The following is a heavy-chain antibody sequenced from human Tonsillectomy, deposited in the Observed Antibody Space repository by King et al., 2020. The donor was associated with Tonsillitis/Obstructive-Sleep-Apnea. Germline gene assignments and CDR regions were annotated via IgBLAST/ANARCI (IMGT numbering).Heavy chain of an antibody. CDR3: ARDVSGVGATPDY. V-gene: IGHV3-48*03. CDR2: ISSSGSTI. Sequence: VQLVESGGGLVQPGGSLRLSCAASGFTFSNYEMNWVRQAPGKGLEWVSYISSSGSTIYCADSVKGRFTISRDNARSSVYLQMNSLRADDTAVYYCARDVSGVGATPDYWGQGTLVTVSS. J-gene: IGHJ4*02. D-gene: IGHD1-26*01. CDR1: GFTFSNYE.